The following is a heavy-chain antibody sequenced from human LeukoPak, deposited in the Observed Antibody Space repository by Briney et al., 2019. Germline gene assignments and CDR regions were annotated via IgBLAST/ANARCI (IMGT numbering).Heavy chain of an antibody. D-gene: IGHD3-3*01. Sequence: GGSLRLSCAASGFTFSTYNMNWVRQAPGKGLEWLSFITDTGGVQYADSVKGRFTISRDNAKKSLYLQMNSLRAEDTAVYYCARDPDFWSGYYKVAWFDPWGQGTPVTVST. J-gene: IGHJ5*02. CDR2: ITDTGGV. V-gene: IGHV3-48*01. CDR1: GFTFSTYN. CDR3: ARDPDFWSGYYKVAWFDP.